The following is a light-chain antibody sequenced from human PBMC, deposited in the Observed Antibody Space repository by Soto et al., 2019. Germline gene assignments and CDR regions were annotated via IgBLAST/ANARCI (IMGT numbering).Light chain of an antibody. V-gene: IGKV3-11*01. CDR2: GAS. CDR1: QSVSSY. J-gene: IGKJ4*01. Sequence: EIVLTQSPATLSLSPGERATLSCRASQSVSSYLAWYQQKPGQAPRLLIYGASNRATGIPARFSGSGSGTDFTLTISSLEPEDFAVYSCQQRSTWPLTFGGGTKVEIK. CDR3: QQRSTWPLT.